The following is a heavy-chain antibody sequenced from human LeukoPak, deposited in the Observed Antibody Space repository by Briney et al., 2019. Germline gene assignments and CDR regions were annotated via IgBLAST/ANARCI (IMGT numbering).Heavy chain of an antibody. CDR3: APLRSYGTPRWGSLTLLDV. J-gene: IGHJ6*02. D-gene: IGHD5-18*01. Sequence: SGPTLVKPTQTLTLTCTFSGFSLSTSGVGVGWIRQPPGKALEWLALIYWNDDKRYSPSLKSRLTITKDTSKNQVVLTMTNMDPVDTATYYCAPLRSYGTPRWGSLTLLDVWGQGTTVTVSS. CDR1: GFSLSTSGVG. V-gene: IGHV2-5*01. CDR2: IYWNDDK.